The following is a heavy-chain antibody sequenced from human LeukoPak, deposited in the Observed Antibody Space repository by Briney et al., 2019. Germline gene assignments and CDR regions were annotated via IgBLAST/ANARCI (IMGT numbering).Heavy chain of an antibody. V-gene: IGHV1-8*01. CDR2: MNPNSGNT. J-gene: IGHJ4*02. Sequence: RASVKVSCKASGYTFTSYDINWVRQATGQGLEWMGWMNPNSGNTGYAQKFQGRVTMTRNTSISTAYMELTRLRSADPAVHPCASANPYAGYWGQGTLVTVSP. CDR1: GYTFTSYD. CDR3: ASANPYAGY. D-gene: IGHD4-17*01.